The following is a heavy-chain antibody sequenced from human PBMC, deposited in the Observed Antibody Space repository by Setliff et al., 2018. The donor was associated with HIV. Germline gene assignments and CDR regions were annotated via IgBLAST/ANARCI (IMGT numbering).Heavy chain of an antibody. CDR1: GGSISSGSYY. Sequence: SETLSLTCTVSGGSISSGSYYWSWIRQPAGKGLEWIGRIYTSGSTNYNPSLKSRVTISADTSKNQFSLKLSSVTAADTAVYYCACGAAAGTDYYYYYMDLWGEGTTVTVSS. V-gene: IGHV4-61*02. J-gene: IGHJ6*03. D-gene: IGHD6-13*01. CDR2: IYTSGST. CDR3: ACGAAAGTDYYYYYMDL.